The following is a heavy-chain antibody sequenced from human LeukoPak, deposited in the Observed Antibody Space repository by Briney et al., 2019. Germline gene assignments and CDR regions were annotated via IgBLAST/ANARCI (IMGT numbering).Heavy chain of an antibody. V-gene: IGHV1-69*13. CDR1: GDTFSNYA. CDR3: ARERRGGSYFTEKRLDH. J-gene: IGHJ4*02. D-gene: IGHD1-26*01. CDR2: IIPIFGTA. Sequence: GASVKVSCKASGDTFSNYAISWVRQAPGQGLEWMGAIIPIFGTANYAQKFQGRVTITVDESTGTAYMELSSLRSEDTAVYYCARERRGGSYFTEKRLDHWGQGTLVAVSS.